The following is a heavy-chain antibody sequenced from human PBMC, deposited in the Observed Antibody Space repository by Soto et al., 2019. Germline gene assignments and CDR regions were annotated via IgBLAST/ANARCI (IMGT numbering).Heavy chain of an antibody. J-gene: IGHJ4*02. CDR3: ANKGGGDRILDY. Sequence: QITLKESGPTLVKPTQTLTLTCTFSGFSLSASGVGVGWIRQPPGKALEWLAIIYWDDAKHYSPSLKSSLTITKDPPKNQGVLTMTNMDPVDTATYYCANKGGGDRILDYWGQGTLVTVSS. D-gene: IGHD3-16*01. CDR1: GFSLSASGVG. CDR2: IYWDDAK. V-gene: IGHV2-5*02.